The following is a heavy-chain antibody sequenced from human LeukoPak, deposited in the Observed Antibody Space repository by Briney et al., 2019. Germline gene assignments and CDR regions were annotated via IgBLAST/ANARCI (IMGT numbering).Heavy chain of an antibody. V-gene: IGHV4-59*12. D-gene: IGHD1-26*01. J-gene: IGHJ5*02. CDR3: ARDFFDSGSYPFAWFDP. CDR2: IYYSGST. CDR1: GGSISSYY. Sequence: SETLSLTCTVSGGSISSYYWSWIRQPPGKGLEWIGYIYYSGSTNYNPSLKSRVTISVDTSKNQFSLKLSSVTAADTAVYYCARDFFDSGSYPFAWFDPWGQGTLVTVSS.